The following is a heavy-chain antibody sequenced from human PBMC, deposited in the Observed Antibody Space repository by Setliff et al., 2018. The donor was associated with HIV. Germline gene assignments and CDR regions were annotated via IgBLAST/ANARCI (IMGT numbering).Heavy chain of an antibody. CDR1: DYPFSNFG. CDR2: IIPIFGTA. Sequence: GASVKVSCKASDYPFSNFGISWVRQAPGQGLEWMGGIIPIFGTAIYALKFQGRVTITANESASTAYLELNSLTSEDTAVYYCVRGGTITLINYFDPWGQGTLVTVSS. V-gene: IGHV1-69*13. D-gene: IGHD1-7*01. CDR3: VRGGTITLINYFDP. J-gene: IGHJ5*02.